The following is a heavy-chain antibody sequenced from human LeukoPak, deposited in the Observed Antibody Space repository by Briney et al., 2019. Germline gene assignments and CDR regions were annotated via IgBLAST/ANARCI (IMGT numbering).Heavy chain of an antibody. D-gene: IGHD3-22*01. CDR3: ARDSSYYYDSSGYYYGLDY. J-gene: IGHJ4*02. V-gene: IGHV3-48*04. Sequence: GGSLRLSCAASGFTFSSYSMNWVRQAPGKGLEWVSYISSSSSTIYYADSVKGRFTISRDNAKNSLYLQMNSLRAEDTAVYYCARDSSYYYDSSGYYYGLDYWGQGTLVTVSS. CDR2: ISSSSSTI. CDR1: GFTFSSYS.